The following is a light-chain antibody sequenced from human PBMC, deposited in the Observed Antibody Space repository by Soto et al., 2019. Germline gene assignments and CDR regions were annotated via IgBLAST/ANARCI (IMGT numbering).Light chain of an antibody. J-gene: IGLJ2*01. CDR2: EVS. CDR1: SSDVGGYNY. CDR3: SSYAGSNNFPVV. V-gene: IGLV2-8*01. Sequence: QSVLTQPPSASGSPGQSVTISCTGTSSDVGGYNYVSWYQQHPGKAPKLMIYEVSKRPSGVPDRFSGSKSGNTASLTVSGLQAEDEADYYCSSYAGSNNFPVVFGGGTKLTAL.